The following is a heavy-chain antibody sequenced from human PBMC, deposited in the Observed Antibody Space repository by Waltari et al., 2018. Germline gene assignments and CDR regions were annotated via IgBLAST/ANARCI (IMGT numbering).Heavy chain of an antibody. Sequence: HVQLIQAGAEVKKPGASVKVACEIPGYTLTYLSMHWVRQAPGKGLEWMGGSDPKDGEAAYELKCQGGVTMTHDTSTDTPNFELRRLTCEETAIYYCATDVGSGSLAPFNYWGQGTLVTVSS. CDR3: ATDVGSGSLAPFNY. D-gene: IGHD3-3*01. J-gene: IGHJ4*02. CDR1: GYTLTYLS. V-gene: IGHV1-24*01. CDR2: SDPKDGEA.